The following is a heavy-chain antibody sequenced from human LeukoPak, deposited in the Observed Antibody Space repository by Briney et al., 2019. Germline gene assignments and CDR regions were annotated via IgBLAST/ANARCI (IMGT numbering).Heavy chain of an antibody. V-gene: IGHV4-34*01. CDR1: GGSFSGYY. CDR2: INHSGST. CDR3: ARAPYYDFWSGYPNWFDP. J-gene: IGHJ5*02. D-gene: IGHD3-3*01. Sequence: SETLSLTCAVYGGSFSGYYWGWIRQPPGKGLEWIGEINHSGSTNYNPSLKSRVTISVDTSKNQFSLKLSSVTAADTTVYYCARAPYYDFWSGYPNWFDPWGQGTLVTVSS.